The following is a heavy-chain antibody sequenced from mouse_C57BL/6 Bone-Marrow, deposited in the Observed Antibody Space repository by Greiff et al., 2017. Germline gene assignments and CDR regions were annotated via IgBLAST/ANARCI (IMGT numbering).Heavy chain of an antibody. J-gene: IGHJ4*01. CDR1: GYTFTDYY. Sequence: VQLQQSGPELVKPGASVKISCKASGYTFTDYYMNWVKQSHGKSLEWIGDIHPNNGGTSYNQKFKGKATLTVDKSSSTAYMELRSLTSEDSAVYYCASPLTAQALYYYAMDYWGQGTSVTVSS. CDR2: IHPNNGGT. CDR3: ASPLTAQALYYYAMDY. D-gene: IGHD3-2*02. V-gene: IGHV1-26*01.